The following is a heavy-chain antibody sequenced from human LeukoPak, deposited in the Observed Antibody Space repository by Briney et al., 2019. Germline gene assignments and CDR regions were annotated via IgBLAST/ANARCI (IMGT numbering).Heavy chain of an antibody. CDR3: ARESRLGIAAAGTDFQH. Sequence: ASVKVSCKASGYTFTGYYMHWVRQAPGQGLEWMGWISAYNGNTNYAQKHQGRVTMTTDTSTSTAYMELRSLRSDDTAVYYCARESRLGIAAAGTDFQHWGQGTLVTVSS. CDR1: GYTFTGYY. V-gene: IGHV1-18*04. D-gene: IGHD6-13*01. J-gene: IGHJ1*01. CDR2: ISAYNGNT.